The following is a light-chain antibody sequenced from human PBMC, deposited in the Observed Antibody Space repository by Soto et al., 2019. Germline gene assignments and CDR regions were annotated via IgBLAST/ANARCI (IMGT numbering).Light chain of an antibody. Sequence: QSALTQPPSVSGSPGQSVTISCTGTSNDVGSYNRVSWYQQPPGTAPKLIIYEVTNRPSGVPDRFSGSKSGNTASLTISGLQAEDEADYYCSLYTGSSPVVFGGGTKVTVL. CDR2: EVT. J-gene: IGLJ2*01. CDR1: SNDVGSYNR. V-gene: IGLV2-18*01. CDR3: SLYTGSSPVV.